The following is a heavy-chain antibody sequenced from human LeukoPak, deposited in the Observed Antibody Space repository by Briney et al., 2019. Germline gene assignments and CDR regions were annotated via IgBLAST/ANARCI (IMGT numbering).Heavy chain of an antibody. V-gene: IGHV3-7*03. CDR2: IKLDGSEK. D-gene: IGHD3-3*01. Sequence: RAGGSLRLSCAASGFTVSSNYMSWVRQAPGKGLEWVANIKLDGSEKNYVDSVKGRFTISRDNTKNSLYLQMNSLRVEDTAVFYCARDQYDTWSRRGNFDSWGQGTLVIVSS. CDR3: ARDQYDTWSRRGNFDS. CDR1: GFTVSSNY. J-gene: IGHJ4*02.